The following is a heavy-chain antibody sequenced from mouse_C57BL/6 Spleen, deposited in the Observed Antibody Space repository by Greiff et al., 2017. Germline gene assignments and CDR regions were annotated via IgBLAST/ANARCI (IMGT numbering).Heavy chain of an antibody. CDR3: ARLYGNYVWYFDV. D-gene: IGHD2-1*01. V-gene: IGHV7-3*01. Sequence: EVKLMESGGGLVQPGGSLSLSCAASGFTFTNYYMSWVRQPPGKALEWLGFIRNKANGYTTEYSASVKGRFTISRDNSQSILYLQMNALRAEESATYYCARLYGNYVWYFDVWGTGTTVTVSS. CDR2: IRNKANGYTT. CDR1: GFTFTNYY. J-gene: IGHJ1*03.